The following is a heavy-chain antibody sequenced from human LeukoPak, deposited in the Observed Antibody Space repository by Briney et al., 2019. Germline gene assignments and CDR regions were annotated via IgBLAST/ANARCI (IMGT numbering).Heavy chain of an antibody. Sequence: PGGSLRLPCAASGVTFSSYWMSWVRQAPVKGLEWVANIKQDGSEKYYVDSVKGRFTISRDNAKNSLYLQMNSLRAEDTAVYYCARVFGSGWSGYHYYMDVWGKGTTVTVSS. CDR2: IKQDGSEK. J-gene: IGHJ6*03. V-gene: IGHV3-7*01. D-gene: IGHD6-19*01. CDR3: ARVFGSGWSGYHYYMDV. CDR1: GVTFSSYW.